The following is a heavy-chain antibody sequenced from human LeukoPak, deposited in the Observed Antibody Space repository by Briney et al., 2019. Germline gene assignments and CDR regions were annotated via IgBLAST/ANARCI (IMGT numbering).Heavy chain of an antibody. CDR1: GFTFSNAW. CDR3: TTDEVVAGAFDY. J-gene: IGHJ4*02. Sequence: PGGSLRLSCAASGFTFSNAWMSWVRQAPGKGLEWVGRIKSKTDGGTTDYAAPVKGRFTISRDDSKNTLYLQMNSLKTEDTAVYHCTTDEVVAGAFDYWGQGTLVTVSS. CDR2: IKSKTDGGTT. V-gene: IGHV3-15*01. D-gene: IGHD6-19*01.